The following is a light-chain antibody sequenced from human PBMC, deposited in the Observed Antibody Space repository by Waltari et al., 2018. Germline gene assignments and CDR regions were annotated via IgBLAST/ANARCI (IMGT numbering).Light chain of an antibody. Sequence: QSALTQPRSVSGSPGQSVTISCSGTSSAVGGYNYVSWYQQHPGKAPKLIIYDVSKRPSGVPDRFSGSTSGNTASLTISGLQAEDEADYYCCSYAVSNTWVFGGGTKLTVL. CDR3: CSYAVSNTWV. J-gene: IGLJ3*02. CDR1: SSAVGGYNY. V-gene: IGLV2-11*01. CDR2: DVS.